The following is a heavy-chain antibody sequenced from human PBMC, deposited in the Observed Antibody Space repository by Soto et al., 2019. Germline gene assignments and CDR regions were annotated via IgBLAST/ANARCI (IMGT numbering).Heavy chain of an antibody. J-gene: IGHJ6*02. Sequence: EVQLVETGGGLIQPGGSLRLSCAASGFTVSSNYMSWVRQAPGKGLEWVSVIYSGGSTYYADSVSGRFTISRDNSKNTLYLHMKRLRAEDTAVYYCARDPPATRHGMDVWGQGTKVTVSS. CDR3: ARDPPATRHGMDV. V-gene: IGHV3-53*02. CDR1: GFTVSSNY. CDR2: IYSGGST.